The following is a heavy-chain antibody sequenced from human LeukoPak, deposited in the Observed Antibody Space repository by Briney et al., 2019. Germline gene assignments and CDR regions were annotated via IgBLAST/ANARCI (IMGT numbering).Heavy chain of an antibody. CDR1: GYTFTNYF. J-gene: IGHJ4*02. V-gene: IGHV1-46*01. CDR2: INPSDGTT. Sequence: ASVNVSCETSGYTFTNYFVHWVRQAPGQGPEWMGLINPSDGTTVYTQSFQGRITMTRDTSTTTVYMELISLRADDTAVYFCLREEVGGHFDYWGQGALVTVSS. D-gene: IGHD3-16*01. CDR3: LREEVGGHFDY.